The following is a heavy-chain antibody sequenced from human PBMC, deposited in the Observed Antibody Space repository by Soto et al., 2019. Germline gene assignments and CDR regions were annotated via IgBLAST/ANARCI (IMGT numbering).Heavy chain of an antibody. V-gene: IGHV3-20*04. CDR3: AKSLRYFDWLSGTCWFDP. CDR2: INWNGGST. J-gene: IGHJ5*02. CDR1: GFTFSSYA. D-gene: IGHD3-9*01. Sequence: PGGSLRLSCAASGFTFSSYAMWGVRQAPGKGLEWVSGINWNGGSTGYADSVKGRFTISRDNAKNSLYLQMNSLRAEDTAVYYCAKSLRYFDWLSGTCWFDPWGQGTLVTVSS.